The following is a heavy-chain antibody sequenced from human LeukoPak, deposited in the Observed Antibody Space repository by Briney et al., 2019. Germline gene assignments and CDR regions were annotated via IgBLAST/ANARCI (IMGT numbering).Heavy chain of an antibody. V-gene: IGHV3-23*01. J-gene: IGHJ4*02. Sequence: GGTLRLSCAASGFTFSSHGMNWVRQAPGKGLEWVSAISGSGGSTYYADSVKGRFTISRDNSKNTLYLQMNSLRAEDTAVYYCAKIAAGQQLVYFDYWGQGTLVTVSS. CDR3: AKIAAGQQLVYFDY. CDR2: ISGSGGST. D-gene: IGHD6-13*01. CDR1: GFTFSSHG.